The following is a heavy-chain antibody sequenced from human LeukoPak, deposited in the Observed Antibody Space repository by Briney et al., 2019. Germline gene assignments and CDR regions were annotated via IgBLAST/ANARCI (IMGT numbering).Heavy chain of an antibody. CDR3: ARGLLGILTGYHDY. Sequence: PSETLSLTCTVSGGSISSYYWSWIRQPAGKGLEWIGRIYTSGSNNYNPSLKSRVTMSVDTSKNQFSLKLSSVTAADTAVYYCARGLLGILTGYHDYWGQGTLVTVSS. CDR1: GGSISSYY. V-gene: IGHV4-4*07. CDR2: IYTSGSN. D-gene: IGHD3-9*01. J-gene: IGHJ4*02.